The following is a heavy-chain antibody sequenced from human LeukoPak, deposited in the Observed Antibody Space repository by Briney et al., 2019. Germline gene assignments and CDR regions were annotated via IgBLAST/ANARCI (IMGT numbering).Heavy chain of an antibody. CDR1: GGSISSSSYY. CDR2: IYYSGST. J-gene: IGHJ5*02. V-gene: IGHV4-39*01. Sequence: KASETLSLTCTVSGGSISSSSYYWGWIRQPPGKGLEWIGSIYYSGSTYYNPSLKSRVTISVDTSKNQFSLKLSSVTAADTAVYYCARLHWGGTKDNWFDPWGQGTLVTVSS. CDR3: ARLHWGGTKDNWFDP. D-gene: IGHD2-15*01.